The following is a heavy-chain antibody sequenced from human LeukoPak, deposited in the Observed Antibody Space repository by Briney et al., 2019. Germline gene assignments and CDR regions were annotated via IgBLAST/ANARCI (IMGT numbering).Heavy chain of an antibody. CDR1: GGTFSSYA. J-gene: IGHJ4*02. CDR3: ARLMVAANIGYCSGGSCYSSDY. D-gene: IGHD2-15*01. Sequence: ASVKVSCKASGGTFSSYAISWVRQAPGQGLEWMGGIIPILGIANYAQKFQGRVTITADKSTSTAYMELSSLRSEDTAVYYCARLMVAANIGYCSGGSCYSSDYWGQGTLVTVSS. V-gene: IGHV1-69*10. CDR2: IIPILGIA.